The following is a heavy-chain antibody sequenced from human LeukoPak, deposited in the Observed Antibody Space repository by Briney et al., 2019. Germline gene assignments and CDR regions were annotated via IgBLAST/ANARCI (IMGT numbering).Heavy chain of an antibody. D-gene: IGHD1-26*01. CDR2: IKKKTEGGTT. CDR1: GFTFRNSW. CDR3: TTAVGGTEDFDY. V-gene: IGHV3-15*01. J-gene: IGHJ4*02. Sequence: PGGSLRLSLAASGFTFRNSWMSWVRQAPSKGLEWVGRIKKKTEGGTTDYAAPVKGRFTISRDDSKNTLYLQMNSLKTEDTAVYYCTTAVGGTEDFDYWGQGTLVSVSS.